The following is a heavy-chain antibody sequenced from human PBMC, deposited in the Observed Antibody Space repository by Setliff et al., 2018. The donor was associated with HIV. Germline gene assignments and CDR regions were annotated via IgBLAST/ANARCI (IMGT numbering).Heavy chain of an antibody. CDR1: GVSINRTDHY. D-gene: IGHD2-21*01. CDR3: ARVPVAGANWFDP. Sequence: PSETLSLTCSVSGVSINRTDHYWGWVRQSPGKSLEWIGSVSQSGSTYYNQSLKSRITISVDRSKNLFSLKLISVTAADQGVYYCARVPVAGANWFDPWGLGTLVTVSS. CDR2: VSQSGST. V-gene: IGHV4-39*01. J-gene: IGHJ5*02.